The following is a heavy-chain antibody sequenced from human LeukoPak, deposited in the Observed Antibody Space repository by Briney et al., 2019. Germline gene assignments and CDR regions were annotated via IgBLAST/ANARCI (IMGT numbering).Heavy chain of an antibody. J-gene: IGHJ5*02. V-gene: IGHV4-59*08. D-gene: IGHD2-15*01. CDR3: ARFKGHYCSGGSCYSFGFDP. CDR1: GGSISSYY. Sequence: SETLSPTCTVSGGSISSYYWSWIRQPPGKGLEWIGYIYYSGSTNYNPSLKSRVTISVDTSKNQFSLKLSSVTAADTAVYYCARFKGHYCSGGSCYSFGFDPWGQGTLVTVSS. CDR2: IYYSGST.